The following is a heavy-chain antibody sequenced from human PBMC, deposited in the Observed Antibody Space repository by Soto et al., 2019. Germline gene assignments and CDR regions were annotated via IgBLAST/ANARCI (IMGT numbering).Heavy chain of an antibody. D-gene: IGHD6-19*01. CDR3: VRDIVAGAGTGF. J-gene: IGHJ4*02. Sequence: GGSLRLSCAASGFTFSSYAMSWVRRAPGKGLEWVSAISGSGGSTYYADSVKGRFTISRDNTKNTLYLQMNRLRVEDTAVYYCVRDIVAGAGTGFWGQGARVTVSS. V-gene: IGHV3-23*01. CDR2: ISGSGGST. CDR1: GFTFSSYA.